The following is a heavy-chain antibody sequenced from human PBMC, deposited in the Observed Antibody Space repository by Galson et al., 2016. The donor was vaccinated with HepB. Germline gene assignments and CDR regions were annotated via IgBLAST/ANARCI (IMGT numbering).Heavy chain of an antibody. Sequence: SVKVSCKASGYTFTDYDINWVRQATGQGLEWMGWMNPNSGNTGYAQKFQGRVTMTRDTSIGTAYMELSSLRSEDTALYYCARGRFGVSSYFDFWTAYADEEWFDPWGQGTLVTVSS. CDR2: MNPNSGNT. CDR3: ARGRFGVSSYFDFWTAYADEEWFDP. J-gene: IGHJ5*02. V-gene: IGHV1-8*01. D-gene: IGHD3-3*01. CDR1: GYTFTDYD.